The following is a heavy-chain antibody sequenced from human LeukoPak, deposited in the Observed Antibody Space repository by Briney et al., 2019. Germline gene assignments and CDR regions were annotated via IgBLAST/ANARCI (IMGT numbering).Heavy chain of an antibody. J-gene: IGHJ3*02. V-gene: IGHV4-34*01. D-gene: IGHD3-22*01. Sequence: SETLSLTCAVYGGSFSGYYWSWIRQPPGKGLEWIGEINHSGSTNYNPSLKSRVTISVDKSKNQFSLKLSSVTAADTAVYYCAREPAYYYDSSGQGAFDIWGQGTMVTVSS. CDR3: AREPAYYYDSSGQGAFDI. CDR1: GGSFSGYY. CDR2: INHSGST.